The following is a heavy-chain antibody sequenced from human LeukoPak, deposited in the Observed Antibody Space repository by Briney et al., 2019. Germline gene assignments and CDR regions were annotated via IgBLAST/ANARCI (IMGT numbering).Heavy chain of an antibody. CDR2: IYYSGST. Sequence: SETMSLTCTVSGGSISSSSYYWGWIRQPPGKGLEWIGSIYYSGSTYYNPSLKSRVTISVDTSKNQFSLKLSSVTAADTAVYYCARCMTTVSQSYYFDYWGQGTLVTVSS. V-gene: IGHV4-39*07. CDR1: GGSISSSSYY. CDR3: ARCMTTVSQSYYFDY. D-gene: IGHD4-11*01. J-gene: IGHJ4*02.